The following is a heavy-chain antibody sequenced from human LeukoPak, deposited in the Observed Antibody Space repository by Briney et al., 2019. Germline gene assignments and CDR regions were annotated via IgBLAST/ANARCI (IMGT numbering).Heavy chain of an antibody. D-gene: IGHD6-6*01. V-gene: IGHV4-39*01. CDR2: IYHIGST. Sequence: SETLSLTCTVSGGSITSSNYYWGWIRQSPEKGLDWIGSIYHIGSTFYNSSLRSRVTISVDTSENQFSLKLSSVTATDMAVYYCARQSSSSSGVFAFDIWGQGTMISVSA. CDR3: ARQSSSSSGVFAFDI. J-gene: IGHJ3*02. CDR1: GGSITSSNYY.